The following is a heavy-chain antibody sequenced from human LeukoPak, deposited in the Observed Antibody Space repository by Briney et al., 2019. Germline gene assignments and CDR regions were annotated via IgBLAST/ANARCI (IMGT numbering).Heavy chain of an antibody. CDR1: GGSISSHY. D-gene: IGHD3-22*01. CDR3: ARDLVDSSGYANWFDP. V-gene: IGHV4-59*11. CDR2: IYYSGST. J-gene: IGHJ5*02. Sequence: SETLSLTCTVSGGSISSHYWSWIRQPPGKGLEWIGYIYYSGSTNYNPSLKSRVTISLDTSKNQYSLKLSSVTAADTAVYYCARDLVDSSGYANWFDPWGQGTLVTVSS.